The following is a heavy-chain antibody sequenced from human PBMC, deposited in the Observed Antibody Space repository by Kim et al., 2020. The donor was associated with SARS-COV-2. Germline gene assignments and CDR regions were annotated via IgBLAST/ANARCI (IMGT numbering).Heavy chain of an antibody. V-gene: IGHV4-61*02. Sequence: SETLSLTCTVSGGSISSGSYYWSWIRQPAGKGLEWIGRIYTSGSTNYNPSLKSRVTISVDTSKNQFSLKLRSVTAADTAVYYCARDPMTWYAFDIWGQGTMVTVSS. J-gene: IGHJ3*02. CDR3: ARDPMTWYAFDI. CDR2: IYTSGST. CDR1: GGSISSGSYY. D-gene: IGHD3-22*01.